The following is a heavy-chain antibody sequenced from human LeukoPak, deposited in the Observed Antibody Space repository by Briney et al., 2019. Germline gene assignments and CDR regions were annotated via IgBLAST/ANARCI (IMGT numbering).Heavy chain of an antibody. CDR2: INHSGST. Sequence: PSETLSLTCAVYGGSFSGYYWSWIRQPPGKGLEWIGEINHSGSTNYNPSLKSRVTISLDTSKNQFSLKLSSVTAADTAVYYCAREPMTYYYFDYWGQGTLVTVSS. CDR1: GGSFSGYY. V-gene: IGHV4-34*01. D-gene: IGHD1-14*01. CDR3: AREPMTYYYFDY. J-gene: IGHJ4*02.